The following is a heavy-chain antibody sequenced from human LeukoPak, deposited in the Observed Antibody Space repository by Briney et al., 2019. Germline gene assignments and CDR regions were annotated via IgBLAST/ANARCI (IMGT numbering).Heavy chain of an antibody. CDR1: GGSFSGYY. CDR3: ARSGARTGGYSSSWYKV. J-gene: IGHJ4*02. D-gene: IGHD6-13*01. CDR2: INHSGST. Sequence: PSETLSLTCAVYGGSFSGYYWSWIRQPPGKGLEWIGEINHSGSTNYNPSLKSRVTISVDTSKNQFSLKLSSVTAADTAVYYCARSGARTGGYSSSWYKVWGQGTLVTVSS. V-gene: IGHV4-34*01.